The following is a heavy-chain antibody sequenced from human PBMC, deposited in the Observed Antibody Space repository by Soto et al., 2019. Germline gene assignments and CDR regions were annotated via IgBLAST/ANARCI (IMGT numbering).Heavy chain of an antibody. V-gene: IGHV1-69*12. CDR1: GGTFSSYA. CDR2: IIPIFGTA. D-gene: IGHD1-26*01. J-gene: IGHJ4*02. CDR3: ASYSGSYEIHFDY. Sequence: QVQLVQSGAEVKKPGSSVKVSCKASGGTFSSYAISWVRQAPGQGLEWMGGIIPIFGTANYAQKFQGRVTITAAESTSTAYVALSSLRSEDTAVYYCASYSGSYEIHFDYWGQGTLVTVSS.